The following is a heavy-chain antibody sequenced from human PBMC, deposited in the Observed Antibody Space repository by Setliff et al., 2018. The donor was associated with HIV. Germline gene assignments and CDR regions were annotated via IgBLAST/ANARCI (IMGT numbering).Heavy chain of an antibody. V-gene: IGHV4-39*01. D-gene: IGHD6-13*01. CDR3: ACGAAAGTDYYYYYYMDV. CDR2: IYYSGST. Sequence: PSETLSLTCTVSGGSISSSSYYWGWIRQPPGKGLEWIGSIYYSGSTYYNPFLKSRVTISVDTSKNQFSLKLSSVTAADTAVYYCACGAAAGTDYYYYYYMDVWGKGTTVTVSS. J-gene: IGHJ6*03. CDR1: GGSISSSSYY.